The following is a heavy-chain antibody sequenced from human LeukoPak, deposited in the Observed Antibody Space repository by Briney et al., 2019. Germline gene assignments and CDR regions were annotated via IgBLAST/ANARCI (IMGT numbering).Heavy chain of an antibody. D-gene: IGHD2-8*02. CDR2: INRDGRST. CDR3: AREGVPGGLDY. J-gene: IGHJ4*02. CDR1: GFTFSSYW. Sequence: GGSLRLSCVASGFTFSSYWMHWVRHAPGKGLVWVSRINRDGRSTIYADSVKGRFTFSTGNAKNTLYLQMNSLTPEDTAVYYCAREGVPGGLDYWGQGTLVTVSS. V-gene: IGHV3-74*01.